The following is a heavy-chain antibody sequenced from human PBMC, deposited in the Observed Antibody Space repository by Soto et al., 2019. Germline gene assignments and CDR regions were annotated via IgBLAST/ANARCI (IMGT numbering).Heavy chain of an antibody. J-gene: IGHJ4*02. CDR2: IYYTGST. CDR3: AREPGSGAYHFDY. CDR1: GGSINNYY. V-gene: IGHV4-59*01. D-gene: IGHD2-15*01. Sequence: PSETLSLTCTVSGGSINNYYWIWLRQPPGKGLEWIGLIYYTGSTNYNPSLKSRVTISVDTSKNQFSLKLNSVTAADTAVYYCAREPGSGAYHFDYRGQGTLLTVSS.